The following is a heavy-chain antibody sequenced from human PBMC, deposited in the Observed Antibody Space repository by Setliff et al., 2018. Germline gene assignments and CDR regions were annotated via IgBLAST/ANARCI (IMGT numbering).Heavy chain of an antibody. Sequence: GGSLMIYCAAPGFTFDNYAMTWVRQAPGKGLGWVSGINWSGDKIGYADSVKGRFTISRDDANNALYLQMSSLRAEDTALYFCAKGGDWGDQHYAFDFWGQGTLVTVSS. V-gene: IGHV3-20*04. D-gene: IGHD2-21*02. CDR2: INWSGDKI. J-gene: IGHJ4*03. CDR1: GFTFDNYA. CDR3: AKGGDWGDQHYAFDF.